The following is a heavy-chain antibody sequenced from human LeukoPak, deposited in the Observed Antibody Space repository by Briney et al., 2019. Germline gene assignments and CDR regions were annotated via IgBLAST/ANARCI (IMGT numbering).Heavy chain of an antibody. CDR3: VRDTDALDF. Sequence: PGGSLRLSCAASGFTFSSFAMNWVRQAPGKGLEWVSYIRSSGSPIYYADSVRGRFTISRDNTKNSLYLLMNSLRDEDTAVYYCVRDTDALDFWGQGTPVTVSS. CDR1: GFTFSSFA. D-gene: IGHD2-8*02. J-gene: IGHJ4*02. CDR2: IRSSGSPI. V-gene: IGHV3-48*02.